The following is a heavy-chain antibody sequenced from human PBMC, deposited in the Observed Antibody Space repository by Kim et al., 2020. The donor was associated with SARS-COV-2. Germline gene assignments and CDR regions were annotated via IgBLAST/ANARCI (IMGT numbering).Heavy chain of an antibody. D-gene: IGHD2-2*01. CDR2: IRGTDGST. V-gene: IGHV3-23*01. Sequence: GGSLRLSCAAFGFTFNTYDMYWVRQAPGKGLQCVSTIRGTDGSTYYADSVKGRFTISRDNYKNTLYLQMNSLRAEDTAVYYCAKGYYCTTTTCYAYWGQGTLVTVSS. J-gene: IGHJ4*02. CDR3: AKGYYCTTTTCYAY. CDR1: GFTFNTYD.